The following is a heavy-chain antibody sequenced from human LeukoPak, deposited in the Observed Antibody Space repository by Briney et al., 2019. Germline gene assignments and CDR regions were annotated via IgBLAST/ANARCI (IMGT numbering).Heavy chain of an antibody. Sequence: GGSLRLSCAASGLTFSSYSMNWVRQAPGKGLEWVSSISSSSSYIYYADSVKGRFTISRDNAKNSLYLQMNSLRAEDTAVYYCARDQESGVQLWLEDYWGQGTLVTVSS. CDR2: ISSSSSYI. V-gene: IGHV3-21*01. D-gene: IGHD5-18*01. J-gene: IGHJ4*02. CDR1: GLTFSSYS. CDR3: ARDQESGVQLWLEDY.